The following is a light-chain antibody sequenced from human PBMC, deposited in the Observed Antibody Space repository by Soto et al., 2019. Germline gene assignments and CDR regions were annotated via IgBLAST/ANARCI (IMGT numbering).Light chain of an antibody. CDR1: QSVSSN. Sequence: VIRQSAPTLSVSQREGATLSCMASQSVSSNLVWYQHRPGQAPRLLIYGASTRAAIIPARFSGSGSGTEFTLTISSLQSEDFAVYYCQQYNKWPRTFGQGTKVDIK. J-gene: IGKJ1*01. V-gene: IGKV3-15*01. CDR3: QQYNKWPRT. CDR2: GAS.